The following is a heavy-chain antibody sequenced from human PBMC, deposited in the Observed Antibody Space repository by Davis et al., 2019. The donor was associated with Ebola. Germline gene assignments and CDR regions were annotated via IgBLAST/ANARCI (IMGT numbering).Heavy chain of an antibody. V-gene: IGHV3-30-3*01. CDR3: AGSDARYYDFWDYYYGMDV. CDR1: GFTFSSYA. Sequence: GESLKISCAASGFTFSSYAMHWVRQAPGKGLEWVAVISYDGSNKYYADSVKGRFTISRDNSKNTLYLQMNSLRAEDTAVYYCAGSDARYYDFWDYYYGMDVWGKGTTVTVSS. D-gene: IGHD3-3*01. J-gene: IGHJ6*04. CDR2: ISYDGSNK.